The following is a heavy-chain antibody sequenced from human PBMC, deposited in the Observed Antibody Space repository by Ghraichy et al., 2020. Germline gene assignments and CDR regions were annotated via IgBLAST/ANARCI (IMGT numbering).Heavy chain of an antibody. Sequence: GGSLRLSCAASGFTFSSYWMSWVRQAPGKGLEWVANIKQDGSEKYYVDSVKGRFTISRDNAKNSLYLQMNSLRAEDTAVYYCARDSIGVAAAGTWGYWGKGTRGTVSS. CDR1: GFTFSSYW. CDR2: IKQDGSEK. D-gene: IGHD6-13*01. V-gene: IGHV3-7*03. J-gene: IGHJ4*02. CDR3: ARDSIGVAAAGTWGY.